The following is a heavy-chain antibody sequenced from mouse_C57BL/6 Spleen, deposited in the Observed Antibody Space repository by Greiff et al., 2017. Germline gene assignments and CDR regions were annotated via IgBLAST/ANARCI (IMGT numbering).Heavy chain of an antibody. CDR1: GFTFTDYY. J-gene: IGHJ1*03. D-gene: IGHD1-1*01. CDR2: IRNKANGYTT. CDR3: ARYRGSSFYWYFDD. Sequence: EVKVVESGGGLVQPGGSLSLSCAASGFTFTDYYMSWVRQPPGKALEWLGFIRNKANGYTTEYSASVKGRFTISRDNSQSILYLQMNALRAEDSATYYCARYRGSSFYWYFDDWGTGTTVTVSS. V-gene: IGHV7-3*01.